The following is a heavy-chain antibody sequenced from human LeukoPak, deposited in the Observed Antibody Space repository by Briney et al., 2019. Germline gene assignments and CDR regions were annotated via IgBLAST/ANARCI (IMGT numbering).Heavy chain of an antibody. CDR1: GGSISSYY. J-gene: IGHJ4*02. CDR3: ARTAMTTHFDY. CDR2: IYYSGST. Sequence: SETLSLTRTVSGGSISSYYWSWIRQPPGKGLEWIGYIYYSGSTNYNPSLKSRVTISVDTSKNQFPLKLSSVTAADTAVYYCARTAMTTHFDYWGQGTLVTVSS. V-gene: IGHV4-59*01. D-gene: IGHD2-21*02.